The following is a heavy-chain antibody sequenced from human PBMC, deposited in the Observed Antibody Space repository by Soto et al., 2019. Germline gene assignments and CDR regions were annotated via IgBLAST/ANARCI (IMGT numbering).Heavy chain of an antibody. J-gene: IGHJ3*02. CDR3: ATGLVRYSNYVLWLEAFDI. CDR2: ISAYNGNT. V-gene: IGHV1-18*01. D-gene: IGHD4-4*01. Sequence: QVQLVQSGAEVKKPGASVKVSCKASGYTFTSYGISWVRQAPGQGLEWMGWISAYNGNTNYAQKLQGRVTMTKHTSTGTAYKGLRSLRYDDPAVYYTATGLVRYSNYVLWLEAFDIWGQGTMVTVSS. CDR1: GYTFTSYG.